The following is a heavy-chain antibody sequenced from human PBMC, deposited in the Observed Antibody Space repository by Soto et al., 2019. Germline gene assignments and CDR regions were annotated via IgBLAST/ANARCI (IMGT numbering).Heavy chain of an antibody. CDR2: MNPNSSNT. V-gene: IGHV1-8*01. Sequence: QVQLVQSGAEVKKPGASVKVSCKASGYTFTSYDINWVRQATGQGLEWMGWMNPNSSNTGYAQKFQGRVTMXWNTSKSTAYMELSSLRSADTAVYYCSRGINDYDSGDDAFDIWGQGTMVTVSS. CDR3: SRGINDYDSGDDAFDI. J-gene: IGHJ3*02. CDR1: GYTFTSYD. D-gene: IGHD3-10*01.